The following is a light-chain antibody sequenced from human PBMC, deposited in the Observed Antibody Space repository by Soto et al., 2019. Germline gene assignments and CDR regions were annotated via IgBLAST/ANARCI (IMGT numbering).Light chain of an antibody. CDR1: QSISSW. V-gene: IGKV1-5*01. CDR2: DAS. J-gene: IGKJ2*01. CDR3: QQYNSYSYT. Sequence: DIQMTQSPSTLSASVGDRVTITCRASQSISSWLAWYQQEPGKAPKLLIYDASSLESGVPSRFSGSGSGTEFTLTISSLQPDDFATYYCQQYNSYSYTLGQGTKVDIK.